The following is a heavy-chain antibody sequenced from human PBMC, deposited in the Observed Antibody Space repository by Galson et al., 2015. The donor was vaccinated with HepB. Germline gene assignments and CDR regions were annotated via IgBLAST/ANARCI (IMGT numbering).Heavy chain of an antibody. J-gene: IGHJ4*02. CDR3: AKGRYSSAWHAVEY. Sequence: SLRLSCAASGFTFSHYAMTWVRQAPGKGLEWVSSITGSGDSTYYADSVKGRFAISRDNSKNTLYLQMNSLRAEDTAVYYCAKGRYSSAWHAVEYWGQGTLVTVSS. D-gene: IGHD6-19*01. CDR1: GFTFSHYA. CDR2: ITGSGDST. V-gene: IGHV3-23*01.